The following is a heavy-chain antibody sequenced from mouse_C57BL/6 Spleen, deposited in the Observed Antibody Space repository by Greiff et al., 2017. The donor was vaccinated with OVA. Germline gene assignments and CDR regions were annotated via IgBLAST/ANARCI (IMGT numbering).Heavy chain of an antibody. D-gene: IGHD2-4*01. Sequence: VQPQPSGDELLKPGATVKLSCKASGYTFTEYTIHWVKQRSGQGLEWIGWFYPGSGSIKYNEKFKDKATLTADKSSSTVYMELSRLTSEDSAVYFCARHEDVYDYDKYFDVWGTGTTVTVSS. J-gene: IGHJ1*03. V-gene: IGHV1-62-2*01. CDR1: GYTFTEYT. CDR2: FYPGSGSI. CDR3: ARHEDVYDYDKYFDV.